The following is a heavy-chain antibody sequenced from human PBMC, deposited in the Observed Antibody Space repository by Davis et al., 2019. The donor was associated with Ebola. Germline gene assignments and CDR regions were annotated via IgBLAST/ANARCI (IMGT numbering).Heavy chain of an antibody. J-gene: IGHJ5*02. CDR2: ISYDGSNK. CDR1: GFTFSSYA. D-gene: IGHD2-15*01. Sequence: GESLKISCAASGFTFSSYAMHWVRQAPGKGLEWVAVISYDGSNKYYADSVKGRFTISRDNSKNTLYLQMNSLRAEDTAVYYCARGLLLPLGLDPWGQGTLATVSS. CDR3: ARGLLLPLGLDP. V-gene: IGHV3-30-3*01.